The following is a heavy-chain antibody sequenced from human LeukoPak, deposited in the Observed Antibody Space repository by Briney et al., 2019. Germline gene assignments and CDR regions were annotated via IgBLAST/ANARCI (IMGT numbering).Heavy chain of an antibody. CDR2: ISGSGGST. V-gene: IGHV3-23*01. D-gene: IGHD2-2*01. CDR1: GFTFSSYA. J-gene: IGHJ4*02. CDR3: AKDGAGSQSYCSSTSCYVDY. Sequence: PGGSLRLSCAVSGFTFSSYAMSWVRQAPGKGLEWVSAISGSGGSTYYADSVKGRFTISRDNSKNTLYLQMNSLRAEDTAVYYCAKDGAGSQSYCSSTSCYVDYWGQGTLVTVSS.